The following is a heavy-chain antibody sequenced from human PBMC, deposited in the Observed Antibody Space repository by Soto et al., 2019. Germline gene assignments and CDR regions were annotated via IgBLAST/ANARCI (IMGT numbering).Heavy chain of an antibody. CDR3: ARDRATIFGVVIPPGMDV. D-gene: IGHD3-3*01. CDR1: GGTFSSYA. J-gene: IGHJ6*02. V-gene: IGHV1-69*01. Sequence: LVKVSCKASGGTFSSYAISWVRQAPGQGLEWMGGIIPIFGTANYAQKFQGRVTITADESTSTAYMELSSLRSEDTAVYYCARDRATIFGVVIPPGMDVWGQGTTVTVSS. CDR2: IIPIFGTA.